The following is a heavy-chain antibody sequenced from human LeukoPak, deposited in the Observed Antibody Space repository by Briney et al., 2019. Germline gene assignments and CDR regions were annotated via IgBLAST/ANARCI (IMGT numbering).Heavy chain of an antibody. CDR1: GFTFSTYW. CDR2: IKGDGSTT. J-gene: IGHJ4*02. D-gene: IGHD3-10*01. V-gene: IGHV3-74*03. Sequence: PGGSLRLSCTAPGFTFSTYWITSVRQSPAKGLVWVALIKGDGSTTTHADSVKGRFTISRDNAKNTAYLQMNSLRDEDTAVYFCARDYAGSPDYWGQGTLVTVSA. CDR3: ARDYAGSPDY.